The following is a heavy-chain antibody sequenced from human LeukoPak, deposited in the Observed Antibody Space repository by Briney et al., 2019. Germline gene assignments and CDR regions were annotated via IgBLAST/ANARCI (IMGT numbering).Heavy chain of an antibody. CDR3: AISYNWTDVGNWFDP. CDR2: INHSGST. V-gene: IGHV4-34*01. J-gene: IGHJ5*02. Sequence: SETLSLTCAVYGGSFSGYYWSWIRQPPGKGLEWIGEINHSGSTNYNPSLKSRVTISVDTSKNQFSLKLSSVTAADTAVYYCAISYNWTDVGNWFDPWGQGTLVTVSS. D-gene: IGHD1-1*01. CDR1: GGSFSGYY.